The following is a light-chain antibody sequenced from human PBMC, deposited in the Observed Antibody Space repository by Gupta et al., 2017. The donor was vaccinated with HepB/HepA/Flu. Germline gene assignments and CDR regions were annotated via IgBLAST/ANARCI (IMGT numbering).Light chain of an antibody. Sequence: DIQMTQSPSSLSASVGDRVTITCRASQRIDRFLNWYQQKPGKAPKVLIYGASRLPGGVPSRFSGSGSGTDFTLTIGRLQPEDFATYYCQHRNNMLWTFGQGTKVEIK. CDR1: QRIDRF. CDR2: GAS. J-gene: IGKJ1*01. V-gene: IGKV1-39*01. CDR3: QHRNNMLWT.